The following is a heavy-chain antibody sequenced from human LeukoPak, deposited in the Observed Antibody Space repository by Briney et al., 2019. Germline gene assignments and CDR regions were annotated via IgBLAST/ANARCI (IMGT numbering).Heavy chain of an antibody. CDR1: GFTFDDYG. Sequence: GGSLRLSCAASGFTFDDYGMSWVRQAPGKGLEWVSGINWNGGSSGYAYSVKGRFTISRDNANNSLYLQMNSLRAEDTALYYCARAISDYVWGGEEYYFDYWGQGTLVTVSS. CDR2: INWNGGSS. V-gene: IGHV3-20*04. J-gene: IGHJ4*02. D-gene: IGHD3-16*01. CDR3: ARAISDYVWGGEEYYFDY.